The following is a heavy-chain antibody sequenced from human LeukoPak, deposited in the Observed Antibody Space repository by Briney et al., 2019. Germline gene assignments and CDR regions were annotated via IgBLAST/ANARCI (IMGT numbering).Heavy chain of an antibody. J-gene: IGHJ4*02. V-gene: IGHV1-18*01. CDR3: ARDFHSSGYYHYFHY. CDR1: GYTFTIYG. CDR2: VSPYNDNT. Sequence: ASVTVSCTASGYTFTIYGVSWVRQAPGQGLEWMGWVSPYNDNTNYAHNLQGRVTMTTETTTSTAYMELRSLRSYDTAVYYCARDFHSSGYYHYFHYWGRGTLVTVSS. D-gene: IGHD3-22*01.